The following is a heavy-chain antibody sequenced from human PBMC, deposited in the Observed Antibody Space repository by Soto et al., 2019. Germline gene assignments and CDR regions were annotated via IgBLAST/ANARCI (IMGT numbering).Heavy chain of an antibody. J-gene: IGHJ6*02. CDR1: GYTFTNYD. D-gene: IGHD3-10*01. CDR3: TRAQCEFGSYFGLDV. V-gene: IGHV1-8*01. CDR2: MNPDSENT. Sequence: QVHLVQSGAEVKQPGASVRVSCKASGYTFTNYDITWVRQATGQGLEWMGWMNPDSENTGAPQKFQGRVTMTVNTSINTAYMEWTSRRSEDTAVYYCTRAQCEFGSYFGLDVWGQGTTVTVSS.